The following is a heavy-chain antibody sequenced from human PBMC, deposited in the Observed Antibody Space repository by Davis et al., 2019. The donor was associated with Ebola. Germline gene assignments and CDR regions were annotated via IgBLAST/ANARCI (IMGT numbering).Heavy chain of an antibody. Sequence: GESLKISCAASGFTVSSNYMNWVRQAPGKGLEWVSSISSSSSYIYYADSVKGRFTISRDNAKNSLYLQMNSLRAEDTAVYYCARGHCSGGSCYFSGYFDYWGQGTLVTVSS. J-gene: IGHJ4*02. V-gene: IGHV3-21*01. D-gene: IGHD2-15*01. CDR3: ARGHCSGGSCYFSGYFDY. CDR1: GFTVSSNY. CDR2: ISSSSSYI.